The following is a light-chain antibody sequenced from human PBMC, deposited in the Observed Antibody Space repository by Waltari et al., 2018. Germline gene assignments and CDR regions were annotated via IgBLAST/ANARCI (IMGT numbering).Light chain of an antibody. Sequence: QSGLTQPAPVSGSPGQSITISCTGTRSDIGYYNFVPWYQQHPGKAPKLVIFDVSRWPSGVSHRFSGSKSGNTASLTISGLQAEDEAAYYCASYTSANTVLFGGGTKVTVL. CDR1: RSDIGYYNF. CDR3: ASYTSANTVL. V-gene: IGLV2-14*03. CDR2: DVS. J-gene: IGLJ2*01.